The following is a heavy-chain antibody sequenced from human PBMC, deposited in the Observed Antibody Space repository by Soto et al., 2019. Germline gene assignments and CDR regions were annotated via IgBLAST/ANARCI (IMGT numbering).Heavy chain of an antibody. CDR1: GYTLTELS. J-gene: IGHJ4*02. D-gene: IGHD3-3*01. CDR3: ATGSDGDFWSGYFQFDY. Sequence: ASVKVSCKVSGYTLTELSMHWVRQAPGKGIEWMGGFDPEDGETIYAQKFQGRVTMTEDTSTDTAYMELSSLRSEDTAVYYCATGSDGDFWSGYFQFDYWGQGTLVTAPQ. V-gene: IGHV1-24*01. CDR2: FDPEDGET.